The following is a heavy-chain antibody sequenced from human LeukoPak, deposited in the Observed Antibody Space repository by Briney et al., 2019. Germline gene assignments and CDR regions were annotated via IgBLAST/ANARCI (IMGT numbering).Heavy chain of an antibody. CDR3: ARVGANRGIDY. Sequence: PGGSLRLSCAASGFTFSSYAMNWVRQAPGKGLEWVSYISSSSTTIYYADSVKGRFTISRDNAKNSLYLQMNSLRAEDTAVYYCARVGANRGIDYWGQGTLVTVSS. D-gene: IGHD1-26*01. V-gene: IGHV3-48*04. CDR2: ISSSSTTI. J-gene: IGHJ4*02. CDR1: GFTFSSYA.